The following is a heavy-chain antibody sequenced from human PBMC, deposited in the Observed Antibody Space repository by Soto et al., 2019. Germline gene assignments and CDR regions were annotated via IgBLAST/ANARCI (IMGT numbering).Heavy chain of an antibody. CDR1: GFKFSRHD. CDR2: IGTVGDT. J-gene: IGHJ4*02. Sequence: GGSLSLSCAACGFKFSRHDMNWVRQVSGKGLEWVSVIGTVGDTYYSDSVKGRFIVSRDDARNSFYLQMNSLRAGDAAVYYCVRRFCIGTTCPGIGFDYGGQGTLVTV. V-gene: IGHV3-13*01. D-gene: IGHD1-7*01. CDR3: VRRFCIGTTCPGIGFDY.